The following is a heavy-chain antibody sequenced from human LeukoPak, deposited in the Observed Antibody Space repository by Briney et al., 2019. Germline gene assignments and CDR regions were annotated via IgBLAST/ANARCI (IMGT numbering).Heavy chain of an antibody. D-gene: IGHD3-10*01. CDR2: INHSGST. CDR1: GGSFSGYY. Sequence: SETLSLTCAVYGGSFSGYYWSWIRQPPGKGLEWIGEINHSGSTNYNPSLKSRVTISVDTSKNQFSLKLSSVTAADTAVYYCARRRFGGSYYFDYWGQGTLVTVSS. V-gene: IGHV4-34*01. J-gene: IGHJ4*02. CDR3: ARRRFGGSYYFDY.